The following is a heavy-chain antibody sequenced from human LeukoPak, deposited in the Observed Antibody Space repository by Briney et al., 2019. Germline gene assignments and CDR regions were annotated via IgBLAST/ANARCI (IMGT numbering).Heavy chain of an antibody. CDR1: GFTFSSYW. CDR3: ARDPTSSWETAFDI. V-gene: IGHV3-74*01. Sequence: GGSLRLSCAASGFTFSSYWMHWVRQAPGKGLVWVSRINSDGSSTSYADSVKGRFTISRDDAKNSLYLQMNSLRAEDTAVYYCARDPTSSWETAFDIWGQGTMVIVSS. D-gene: IGHD1-26*01. J-gene: IGHJ3*02. CDR2: INSDGSST.